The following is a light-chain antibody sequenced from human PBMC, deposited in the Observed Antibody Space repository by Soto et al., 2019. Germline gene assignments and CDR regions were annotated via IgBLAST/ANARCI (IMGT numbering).Light chain of an antibody. CDR1: SSDVGGYNY. Sequence: QSVLTQPASVSGSPGQSITISCTGTSSDVGGYNYVSWYQQHPGKAPKLMIYDGSNRPSGVSNRFSGSKSGNTASLTISGLQAEDEADYYCSSYTSSSTNVVFGGGTQLTVL. CDR3: SSYTSSSTNVV. J-gene: IGLJ2*01. CDR2: DGS. V-gene: IGLV2-14*01.